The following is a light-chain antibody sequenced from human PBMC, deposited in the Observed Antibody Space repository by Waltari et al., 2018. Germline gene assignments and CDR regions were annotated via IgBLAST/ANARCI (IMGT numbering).Light chain of an antibody. CDR2: DAS. CDR3: QHYVRLPAT. J-gene: IGKJ1*01. Sequence: EIVLTQSPGTLSLSAGERATLSRRASQSVGRFLAWYQQKPGQAPRLLIYDASSRATGIPDRFSGSGSGTDFSLTISRLEPEDFAVYYCQHYVRLPATFGQGTKVEIK. V-gene: IGKV3-20*01. CDR1: QSVGRF.